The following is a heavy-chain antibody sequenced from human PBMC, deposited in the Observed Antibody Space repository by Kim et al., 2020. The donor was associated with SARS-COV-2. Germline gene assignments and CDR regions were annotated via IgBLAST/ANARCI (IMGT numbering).Heavy chain of an antibody. Sequence: RSRVPISVDTSKNQFSLKLSSVTAADTAVYYCARLYYDFWSGDYYYGMDVWGQGTTVTVSS. CDR3: ARLYYDFWSGDYYYGMDV. D-gene: IGHD3-3*01. J-gene: IGHJ6*02. V-gene: IGHV4-59*01.